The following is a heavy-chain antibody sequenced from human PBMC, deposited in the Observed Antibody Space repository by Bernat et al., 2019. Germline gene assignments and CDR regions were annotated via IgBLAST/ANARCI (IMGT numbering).Heavy chain of an antibody. J-gene: IGHJ4*02. CDR3: ARDGRPYCSSTSCFGDFDN. V-gene: IGHV3-33*08. D-gene: IGHD2-2*01. CDR1: GFSFGSYA. Sequence: VQLLESGGGLVQPGESLRLSCAASGFSFGSYAMSWVRQAPGKGLEWVAVIWYDGSNKYYAGSVRGRFTISRDNSKNTLYLQMNSLRAEDTAVYYCARDGRPYCSSTSCFGDFDNWGQGTLVTVSS. CDR2: IWYDGSNK.